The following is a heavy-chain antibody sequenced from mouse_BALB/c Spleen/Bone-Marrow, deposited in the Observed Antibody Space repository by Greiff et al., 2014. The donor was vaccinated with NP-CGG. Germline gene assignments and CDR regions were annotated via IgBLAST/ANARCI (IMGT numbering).Heavy chain of an antibody. CDR2: IHYSGGT. CDR3: ARREGNHAAWFAY. Sequence: VQLQQSGPDLVKPSQSLSLTCTVTGYSITSGYSWHWIRQFPGNKLEWMGYIHYSGGTNYNPSLKSRISITRDTSKNQFFLQSNSVTTEDTATYYCARREGNHAAWFAYWGQGTLVTVSA. D-gene: IGHD2-1*01. V-gene: IGHV3-1*02. J-gene: IGHJ3*01. CDR1: GYSITSGYS.